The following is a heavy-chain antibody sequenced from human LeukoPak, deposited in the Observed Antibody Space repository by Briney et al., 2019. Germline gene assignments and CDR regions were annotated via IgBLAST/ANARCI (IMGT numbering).Heavy chain of an antibody. J-gene: IGHJ4*02. Sequence: PSETLSLTCGVYGGSFSGSYWCWIRQPPGKGLEWIGEINLSGSTNYNSSLTSRVTISLDTSKNQFSLNLRSVTTADTAVYYCARVSISLFGVVIAHFDLWGQGTLVAVSS. V-gene: IGHV4-34*01. CDR2: INLSGST. D-gene: IGHD3-3*01. CDR1: GGSFSGSY. CDR3: ARVSISLFGVVIAHFDL.